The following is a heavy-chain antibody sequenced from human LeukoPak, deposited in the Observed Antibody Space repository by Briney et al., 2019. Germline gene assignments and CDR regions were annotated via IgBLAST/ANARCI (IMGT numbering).Heavy chain of an antibody. CDR3: ARGVMGDRNYYFDY. CDR2: IYYSRST. Sequence: PSETLSLTCTVSGGSISSGDYYWSWIRQPPGKGLEWIGYIYYSRSTYYNPSLKSRVTISVDTSKNQFFLKLSSVTAADTAVYYCARGVMGDRNYYFDYWGQGTLVTVSS. D-gene: IGHD3-16*01. CDR1: GGSISSGDYY. J-gene: IGHJ4*02. V-gene: IGHV4-30-4*08.